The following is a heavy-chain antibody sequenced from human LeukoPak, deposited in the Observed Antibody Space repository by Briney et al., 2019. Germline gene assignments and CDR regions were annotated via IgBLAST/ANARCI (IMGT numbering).Heavy chain of an antibody. Sequence: ASVKVSCKASGYTFTGYYMHWVRQAPGQGLEWMGWINPNSGGTNYAQKFQGWVTMTRDTSISTAYMELSRLRSDDTAVYYCARGPPLWAYYFDYWGQGTLVTVSS. CDR3: ARGPPLWAYYFDY. V-gene: IGHV1-2*04. CDR2: INPNSGGT. D-gene: IGHD3-16*01. J-gene: IGHJ4*02. CDR1: GYTFTGYY.